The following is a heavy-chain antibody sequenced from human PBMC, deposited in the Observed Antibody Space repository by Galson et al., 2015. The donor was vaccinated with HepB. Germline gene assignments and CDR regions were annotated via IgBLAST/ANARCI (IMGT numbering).Heavy chain of an antibody. CDR1: GFTFSYYA. CDR3: ARVHPEYSSGWYRQALYYFDS. V-gene: IGHV3-23*01. CDR2: ITPSGDNT. Sequence: SLRLSCAASGFTFSYYAMSWVRQAPGKGLEWISAITPSGDNTYSADSMKGRFFISRDNSRNTLLLQKTSLTADDTAIYYCARVHPEYSSGWYRQALYYFDSWGQGTLVTVSS. J-gene: IGHJ4*02. D-gene: IGHD6-19*01.